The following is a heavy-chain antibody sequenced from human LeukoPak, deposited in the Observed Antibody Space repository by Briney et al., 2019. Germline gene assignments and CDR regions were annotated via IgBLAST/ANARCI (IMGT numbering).Heavy chain of an antibody. V-gene: IGHV5-51*01. Sequence: GESLKISCKGSGYSFTSYWIGWVRQMPGKGLEWMGIIYPGDSDTRYSPSFQGQVTISADKSISTAYLQWSSLKASDTAMYYRARPGRDYYDSSGYYLPDYWGQGTLVTVSS. CDR1: GYSFTSYW. D-gene: IGHD3-22*01. CDR3: ARPGRDYYDSSGYYLPDY. J-gene: IGHJ4*02. CDR2: IYPGDSDT.